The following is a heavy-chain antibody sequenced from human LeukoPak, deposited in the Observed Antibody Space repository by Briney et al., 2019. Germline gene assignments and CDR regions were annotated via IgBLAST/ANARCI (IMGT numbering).Heavy chain of an antibody. V-gene: IGHV3-23*01. CDR3: AKRGAGYYFDY. Sequence: GGSLTLSCAASGFTFSSYAMSWVRQAPGKGLEWVSSITDSGGGTFYADSVKGRFTISRDNSKNTLFLQLNSLRAEDTAVYYCAKRGAGYYFDYWGHGTLVTVSS. D-gene: IGHD3-10*01. CDR2: ITDSGGGT. CDR1: GFTFSSYA. J-gene: IGHJ4*01.